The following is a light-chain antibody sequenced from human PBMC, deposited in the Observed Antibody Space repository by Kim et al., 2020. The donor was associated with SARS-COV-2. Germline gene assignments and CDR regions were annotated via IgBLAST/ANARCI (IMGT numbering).Light chain of an antibody. CDR3: QQYHIYPWT. CDR2: VAS. V-gene: IGKV1-5*01. CDR1: QSFSRC. J-gene: IGKJ1*01. Sequence: VGDGVPIPGRASQSFSRCLACYQQKPGEVPKFLIYVASSLEGGVPSRFSGIASGTEFTLTISSLQPDDSATYYCQQYHIYPWTFGQGTKVDIK.